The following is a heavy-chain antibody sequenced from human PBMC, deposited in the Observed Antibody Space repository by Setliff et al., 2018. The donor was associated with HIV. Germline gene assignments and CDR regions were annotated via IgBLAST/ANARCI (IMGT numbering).Heavy chain of an antibody. CDR2: IYTDDSNT. D-gene: IGHD4-17*01. CDR1: GFTFSSFA. V-gene: IGHV3-23*03. Sequence: PGGSLRLSCAASGFTFSSFAMTWVRQAPGKGLEWVSIIYTDDSNTYYAESVKGRFTISRDNAQNSLFLQMNSLRAEDTGLYYCARLSPPDDYGDLGGVDYWGQGTLVTVSS. J-gene: IGHJ4*02. CDR3: ARLSPPDDYGDLGGVDY.